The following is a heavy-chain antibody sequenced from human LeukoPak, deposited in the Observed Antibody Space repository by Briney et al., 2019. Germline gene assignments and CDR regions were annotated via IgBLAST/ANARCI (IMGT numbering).Heavy chain of an antibody. CDR3: ARGGRKGYFDWFCDY. V-gene: IGHV1-46*01. CDR1: GYTFTSYY. J-gene: IGHJ4*02. D-gene: IGHD3-9*01. CDR2: IKPSGGST. Sequence: ASVKVSCKASGYTFTSYYMHWVRHAPGQGLEWMGIIKPSGGSTSYAQKFQGRVTMTRDTSTSTVYMELSSLRSEATAVDYCARGGRKGYFDWFCDYWGQGTLVTVSS.